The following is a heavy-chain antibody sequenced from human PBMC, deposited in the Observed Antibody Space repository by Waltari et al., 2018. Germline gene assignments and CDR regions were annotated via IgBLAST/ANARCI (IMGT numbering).Heavy chain of an antibody. J-gene: IGHJ4*02. CDR1: GFTFSSYA. D-gene: IGHD2-15*01. Sequence: EVQLLESGGGLVQPGGSLRLSCAASGFTFSSYAMSWVRQAPGKGREWVSAMSGSGGSTYYADSVKGRFTISRDNAKNTLYLQMNSLRAEDTAVYYCARDNCSGGSCYPDYWGQGTLVTVSS. V-gene: IGHV3-23*01. CDR3: ARDNCSGGSCYPDY. CDR2: MSGSGGST.